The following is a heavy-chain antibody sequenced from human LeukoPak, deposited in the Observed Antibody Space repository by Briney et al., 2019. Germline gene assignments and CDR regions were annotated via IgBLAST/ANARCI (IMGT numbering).Heavy chain of an antibody. CDR3: TTKSGRITMVRGVIIGSGD. J-gene: IGHJ4*02. Sequence: ETLSLTCAVYGGSFSGYYWSWVRQAPGKGLEWVGRIKSKTDGGTTDYAAPVKGRFTISRDDSKNTLYLQMNSLKTEDTAVYYCTTKSGRITMVRGVIIGSGDWGQGTLVTVSS. CDR2: IKSKTDGGTT. V-gene: IGHV3-15*01. D-gene: IGHD3-10*01. CDR1: GGSFSGYY.